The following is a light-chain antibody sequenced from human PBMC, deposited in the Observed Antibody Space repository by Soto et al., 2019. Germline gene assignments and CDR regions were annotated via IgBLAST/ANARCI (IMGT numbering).Light chain of an antibody. CDR2: GAS. CDR1: QSVSSN. J-gene: IGKJ1*01. Sequence: EIVMTQSPATLSVSPGERATLSCRASQSVSSNLAWYQQKPGQAPRLLIYGASTRATGIPARFSGSGSGTEFTLTISSLQSEDFADYYCQHYNNWLLTFGEGTKVEIK. CDR3: QHYNNWLLT. V-gene: IGKV3-15*01.